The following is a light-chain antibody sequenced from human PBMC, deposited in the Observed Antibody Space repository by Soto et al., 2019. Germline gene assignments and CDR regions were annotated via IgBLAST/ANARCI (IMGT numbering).Light chain of an antibody. CDR1: SGHSNYA. CDR2: LNSDGSH. Sequence: QLVLTQSPSASASLGASVKLTCTLSSGHSNYAIAWHQQQSEKGPRYLLKLNSDGSHSKGDGIPDRFSGSSSGAERYLTISSLQSEDEAYYYCQTWGSGIVVFGGETKLTVL. CDR3: QTWGSGIVV. V-gene: IGLV4-69*01. J-gene: IGLJ2*01.